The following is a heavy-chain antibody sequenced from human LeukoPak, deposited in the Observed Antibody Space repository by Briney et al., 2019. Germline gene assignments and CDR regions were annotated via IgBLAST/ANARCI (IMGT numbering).Heavy chain of an antibody. CDR3: AKDSLADIDY. V-gene: IGHV3-30*02. D-gene: IGHD3-16*01. CDR1: GFIFSTYG. J-gene: IGHJ4*02. CDR2: IRHDGSIK. Sequence: GGSLRLSCAASGFIFSTYGMYWVRQAPGKGLEWVAFIRHDGSIKNYADSVKGRSTISRDNSRNTLYLQMNSLRAEDTAVYYCAKDSLADIDYWGQGTLVTVSS.